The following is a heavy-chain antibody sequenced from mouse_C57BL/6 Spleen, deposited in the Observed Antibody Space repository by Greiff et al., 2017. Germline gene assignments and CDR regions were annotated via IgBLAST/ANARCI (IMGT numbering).Heavy chain of an antibody. V-gene: IGHV1-50*01. D-gene: IGHD2-3*01. CDR2: IDPSDSYT. CDR3: ARGYDGYLWYFDV. Sequence: VQLQQPGAELVKPGASVKLSCKASGYTFTSYWMQWVKQRPGQGLEWIGEIDPSDSYTNYNQKFKGKATLTVDTSSSTAYMQLSSLTSEDSAVYYCARGYDGYLWYFDVWGTGTTVTVSS. CDR1: GYTFTSYW. J-gene: IGHJ1*03.